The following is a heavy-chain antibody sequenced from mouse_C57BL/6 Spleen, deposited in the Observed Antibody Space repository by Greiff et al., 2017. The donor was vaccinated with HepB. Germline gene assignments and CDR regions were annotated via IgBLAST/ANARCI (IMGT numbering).Heavy chain of an antibody. V-gene: IGHV5-17*01. CDR1: GFTFSDYG. J-gene: IGHJ3*01. CDR2: ISSGSSTI. CDR3: ARSLITTVVVPFAY. Sequence: EVQLVESGGGLVKPGGSLKLSCAASGFTFSDYGMHWVRQAPEKGLEWVAYISSGSSTIYYADTVKGRFTISRDNAKNTLFLQMTSLRSEDTAMYYCARSLITTVVVPFAYWGQGTLVTVSA. D-gene: IGHD1-1*01.